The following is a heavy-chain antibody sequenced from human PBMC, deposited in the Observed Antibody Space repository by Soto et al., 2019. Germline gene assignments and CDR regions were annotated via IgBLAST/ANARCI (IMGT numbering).Heavy chain of an antibody. V-gene: IGHV4-59*08. CDR2: IYYSGST. Sequence: SETLSLTCTVSGGSISSYYWSWIRQPPGKGLEWIGYIYYSGSTNYNPSLKSRVTISVETSKNQFSLKLSSVTAADTAVYYCAKLAESSRVAHHCYCDRCDHHYYPDVWGKGTTVTV. CDR1: GGSISSYY. CDR3: AKLAESSRVAHHCYCDRCDHHYYPDV. D-gene: IGHD3-10*01. J-gene: IGHJ6*03.